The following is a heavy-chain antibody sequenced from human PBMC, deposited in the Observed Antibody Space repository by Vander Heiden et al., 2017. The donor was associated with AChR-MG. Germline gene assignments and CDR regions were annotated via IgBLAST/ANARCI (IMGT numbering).Heavy chain of an antibody. CDR2: ISGSGSST. D-gene: IGHD5-12*01. CDR3: AKDHEYSGYGPNDY. V-gene: IGHV3-23*01. Sequence: VQLLESGGGLVQSGGSLRLACAASGFTFNSSAMSWVRQAPGKGWECVSAISGSGSSTYYADSVKGRFTITRGNSKNTLFLQMNSLRAEDTAVYYCAKDHEYSGYGPNDYWGQGTLVTVSS. CDR1: GFTFNSSA. J-gene: IGHJ4*02.